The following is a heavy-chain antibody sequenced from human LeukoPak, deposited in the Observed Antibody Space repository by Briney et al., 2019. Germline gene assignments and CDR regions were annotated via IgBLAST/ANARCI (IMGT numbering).Heavy chain of an antibody. Sequence: PSETLSLACTVSGGSISSGSYYWSWIRQPAGKGLEWIGRIYTSGSTNYNPSLKSRVTISVDTSKNQFSLKLSSVTAADTAAYYCARESGFTIFGVEAKPSFGYWGQGTLVTVSS. J-gene: IGHJ4*02. CDR1: GGSISSGSYY. D-gene: IGHD3-3*01. CDR3: ARESGFTIFGVEAKPSFGY. V-gene: IGHV4-61*02. CDR2: IYTSGST.